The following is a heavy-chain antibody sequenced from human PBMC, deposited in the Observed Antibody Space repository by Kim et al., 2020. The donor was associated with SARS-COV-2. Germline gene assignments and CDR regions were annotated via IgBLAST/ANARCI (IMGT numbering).Heavy chain of an antibody. CDR3: ARVLPAAMKNHFDY. D-gene: IGHD2-2*01. J-gene: IGHJ4*02. CDR2: ISSSSSYI. V-gene: IGHV3-21*01. Sequence: GGSLRLSCAASGFTFSSYSMNWVRQAPGKGLEWVSSISSSSSYIYYADSVKGRFTISRDNAKNSLYLQMNSLRAEDTAVYYCARVLPAAMKNHFDYWGQGTLVTVSS. CDR1: GFTFSSYS.